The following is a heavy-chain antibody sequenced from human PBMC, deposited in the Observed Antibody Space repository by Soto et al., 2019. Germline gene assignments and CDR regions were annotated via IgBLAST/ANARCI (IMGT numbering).Heavy chain of an antibody. J-gene: IGHJ6*02. CDR3: ARDGPVVPAAMGFEYYYGMDV. CDR2: IIPILGIA. V-gene: IGHV1-69*04. Sequence: GASVKVSCKAFGDTFSTYTITWVRQAPGQGLEWMGRIIPILGIANYAQKFQGRVTITADKSTSTAYMELSSLRSEDTAVYYCARDGPVVPAAMGFEYYYGMDVWGQGTTVTVSS. D-gene: IGHD2-2*01. CDR1: GDTFSTYT.